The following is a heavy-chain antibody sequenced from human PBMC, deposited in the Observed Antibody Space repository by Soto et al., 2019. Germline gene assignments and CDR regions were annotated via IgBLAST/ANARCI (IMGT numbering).Heavy chain of an antibody. J-gene: IGHJ6*02. Sequence: QVQLVQSGAEVKKPGSSVKVSCKASGGTFSSYAISWVRQAPGQGHEWMGGIIPIFGTANYAQKFQGRVTITADESTSTAYMELSSLRSEDTAVYYCARGATMVRGLNYGMDVWGQGTTVTVSS. CDR1: GGTFSSYA. CDR3: ARGATMVRGLNYGMDV. CDR2: IIPIFGTA. V-gene: IGHV1-69*01. D-gene: IGHD3-10*01.